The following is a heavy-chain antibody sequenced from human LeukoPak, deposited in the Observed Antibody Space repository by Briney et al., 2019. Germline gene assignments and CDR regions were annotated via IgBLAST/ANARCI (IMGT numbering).Heavy chain of an antibody. CDR2: INPDSDDT. CDR1: GYTFTDYF. CDR3: ARRRGGAVGCWEPFDP. D-gene: IGHD1-14*01. Sequence: ASVKVSCNASGYTFTDYFIHWVRQAPGHGLGWMGSINPDSDDTNYPQKFQGRVTMTSDTSINTAYVELHRLRSDDTAIYYCARRRGGAVGCWEPFDPWGQGTLVTVSS. J-gene: IGHJ5*02. V-gene: IGHV1-2*02.